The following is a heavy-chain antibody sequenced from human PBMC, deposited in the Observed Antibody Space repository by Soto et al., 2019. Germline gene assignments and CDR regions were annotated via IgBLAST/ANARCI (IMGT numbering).Heavy chain of an antibody. V-gene: IGHV1-69*13. D-gene: IGHD2-15*01. CDR2: IIPIFGTA. J-gene: IGHJ4*02. Sequence: ASVKVSCKASGGTFSSYAISWVRQAPGQGLEWMGGIIPIFGTANYAQKFQGRVTITADESTSTAYMELSSLRSEDTAVCYCARDTRCSGGSCRDYWGQGALVTVSS. CDR3: ARDTRCSGGSCRDY. CDR1: GGTFSSYA.